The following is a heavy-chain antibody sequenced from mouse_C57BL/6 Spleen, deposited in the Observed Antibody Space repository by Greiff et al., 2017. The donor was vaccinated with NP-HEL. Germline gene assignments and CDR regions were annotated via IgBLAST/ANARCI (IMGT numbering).Heavy chain of an antibody. J-gene: IGHJ2*01. Sequence: VQRVESDAELVKPGASVKISCKVSGYTFTDHTIHWMKQRPEQGLEWIGYIYPRDGSTKYNEKFKGKATLTADKSSSTAYMQLNSLTSEDSAVDFCARGNYDYYFDYWGQGTTLTVSS. CDR3: ARGNYDYYFDY. CDR1: GYTFTDHT. D-gene: IGHD2-4*01. CDR2: IYPRDGST. V-gene: IGHV1-78*01.